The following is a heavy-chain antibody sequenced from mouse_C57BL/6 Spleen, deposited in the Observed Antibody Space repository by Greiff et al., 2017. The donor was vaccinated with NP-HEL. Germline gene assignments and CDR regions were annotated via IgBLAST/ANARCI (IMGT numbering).Heavy chain of an antibody. CDR3: ARSWDYYGSSYYAMDY. V-gene: IGHV1-82*01. CDR2: IYPGDGDT. D-gene: IGHD1-1*01. Sequence: VQLQESGPELVKPGASVKISCKASGYAFSSSWMNWVKQRPGKGLEWIGRIYPGDGDTNYNGKFKGKATLTADKSSSTAYMQLSSLTSEDSAVYFCARSWDYYGSSYYAMDYWGQGTSVTVSS. J-gene: IGHJ4*01. CDR1: GYAFSSSW.